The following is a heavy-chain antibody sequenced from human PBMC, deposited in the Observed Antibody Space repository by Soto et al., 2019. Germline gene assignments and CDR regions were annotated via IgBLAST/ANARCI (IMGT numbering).Heavy chain of an antibody. D-gene: IGHD6-13*01. V-gene: IGHV1-69*01. CDR2: IIPIFGTA. CDR1: GGTFSSYA. J-gene: IGHJ6*02. Sequence: QVQLVQSGAEVKKPGSSVKVSCKASGGTFSSYAISWVRQAPGQGLEWMGGIIPIFGTANYAQKFQGRVTITADESTSTAYMELSSLRSEDTAVYYCASRTGSSSWYREYYYYYYGMDVWGQGTTVTVSS. CDR3: ASRTGSSSWYREYYYYYYGMDV.